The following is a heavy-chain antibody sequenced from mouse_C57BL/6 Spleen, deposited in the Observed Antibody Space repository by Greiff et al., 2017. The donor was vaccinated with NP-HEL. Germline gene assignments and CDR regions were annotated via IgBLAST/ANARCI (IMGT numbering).Heavy chain of an antibody. CDR2: IHPNSGST. J-gene: IGHJ1*03. CDR1: GYTFTSYW. V-gene: IGHV1-64*01. CDR3: ARGDYYGSSSLYFDV. Sequence: QVQLQQPGAELVKPGASVKLSCKASGYTFTSYWMHWVKQRPGQGLEWIGMIHPNSGSTNYNEKFKSKATLTVDKSSSTAYMQLSSLTSEDSAVYYCARGDYYGSSSLYFDVWGTGTTVTVSS. D-gene: IGHD1-1*01.